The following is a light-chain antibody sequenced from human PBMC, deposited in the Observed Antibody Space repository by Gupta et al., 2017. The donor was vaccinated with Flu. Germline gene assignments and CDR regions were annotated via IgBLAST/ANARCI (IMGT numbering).Light chain of an antibody. CDR3: QVWDSSSDHYV. CDR1: NIGSKS. V-gene: IGLV3-21*02. CDR2: YDS. J-gene: IGLJ1*01. Sequence: SYVLTQPPSVSVAPGQTARITCGGNNIGSKSVHWYQQKPGQAPVLVVYYDSDRPSGIPERFSGSNSANTATLTISRVEAGDEADYYCQVWDSSSDHYVFGTGTKVTVL.